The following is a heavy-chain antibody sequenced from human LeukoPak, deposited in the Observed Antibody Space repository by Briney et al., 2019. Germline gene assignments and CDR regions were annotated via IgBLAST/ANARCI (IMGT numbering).Heavy chain of an antibody. J-gene: IGHJ4*02. CDR2: IYYSGST. CDR3: ARHHSSGWYES. D-gene: IGHD6-19*01. Sequence: PSETLSLTCTVSGGSISSYYWSRIRQPPGKGLEWIGYIYYSGSTNYNPSLKSRVTISVDTSKNQFSLKLSSVTAADTAVYYCARHHSSGWYESWGQGALVTVSS. V-gene: IGHV4-59*08. CDR1: GGSISSYY.